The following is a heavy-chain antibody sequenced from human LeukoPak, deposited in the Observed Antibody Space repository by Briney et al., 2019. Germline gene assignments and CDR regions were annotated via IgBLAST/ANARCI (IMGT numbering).Heavy chain of an antibody. J-gene: IGHJ4*02. CDR2: INRSGST. CDR1: GGSFSGYY. V-gene: IGHV4-34*01. D-gene: IGHD3-22*01. CDR3: ARGLRDYDSSGTFYYFDY. Sequence: PSETLSLTCAVYGGSFSGYYWSWIRQPPGKGLEWIGEINRSGSTNYNPSLKSRVTISVDTSKNQFSLKLSSVTAADTAVYYCARGLRDYDSSGTFYYFDYWGQGTLVTVSS.